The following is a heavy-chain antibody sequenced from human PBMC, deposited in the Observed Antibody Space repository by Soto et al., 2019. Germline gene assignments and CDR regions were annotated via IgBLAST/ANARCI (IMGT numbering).Heavy chain of an antibody. J-gene: IGHJ5*02. CDR3: ARGPSSSYSSSRRGWFDP. CDR2: INHSGST. D-gene: IGHD6-13*01. Sequence: QVQLQQWGAGLLKPSETLSLTCAVYGGSFSGYYWSWIRQPPGKGLEWIGEINHSGSTNYNPSLKSRVTISVDTSKNQFSLKLSSVTAADTAVYYCARGPSSSYSSSRRGWFDPWGQGTLLTVSS. V-gene: IGHV4-34*01. CDR1: GGSFSGYY.